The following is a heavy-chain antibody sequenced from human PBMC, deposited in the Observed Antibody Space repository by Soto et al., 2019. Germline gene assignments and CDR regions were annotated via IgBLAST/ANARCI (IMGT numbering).Heavy chain of an antibody. D-gene: IGHD4-4*01. CDR2: IYSGGST. Sequence: SCAASGFTVSSNYMSWVRQAPGKGLEWVSVIYSGGSTYYADSVKGRFTISRDNSKNTLYLQMNSLRAEDTAVYYCARYSYYYYGMDVWGQGTTVTVSS. CDR3: ARYSYYYYGMDV. V-gene: IGHV3-53*01. J-gene: IGHJ6*02. CDR1: GFTVSSNY.